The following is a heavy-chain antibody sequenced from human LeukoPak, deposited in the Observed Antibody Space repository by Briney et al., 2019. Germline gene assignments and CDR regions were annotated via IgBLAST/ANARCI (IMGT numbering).Heavy chain of an antibody. CDR2: ISSSSSYI. CDR3: ARSVSYYDILTGYSPLTIYLDY. CDR1: GFTFSSYS. Sequence: PGGSLRLSCAASGFTFSSYSMNWVRQAPGKGLEWVSSISSSSSYIYYADSVKGRFTISRDNAKNSLYLQMNSLRAEDTAVYYCARSVSYYDILTGYSPLTIYLDYWGQGTLVTVSS. V-gene: IGHV3-21*01. D-gene: IGHD3-9*01. J-gene: IGHJ4*02.